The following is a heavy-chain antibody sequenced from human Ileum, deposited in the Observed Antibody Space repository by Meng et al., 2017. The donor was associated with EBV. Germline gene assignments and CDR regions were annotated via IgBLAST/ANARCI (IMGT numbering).Heavy chain of an antibody. CDR1: GGSISSGGHS. CDR2: IQHSGST. Sequence: QRELKESGSGLVKPSQTLSLTCAVSGGSISSGGHSWSWIRQPPGKGLEWIGDIQHSGSTYYNPSLKSRVTISVDRSRNQFSLKLSSVTAADTAVYYCARAHPVVYFFDYWGQGTLVTVSS. D-gene: IGHD4-23*01. CDR3: ARAHPVVYFFDY. V-gene: IGHV4-30-2*01. J-gene: IGHJ4*02.